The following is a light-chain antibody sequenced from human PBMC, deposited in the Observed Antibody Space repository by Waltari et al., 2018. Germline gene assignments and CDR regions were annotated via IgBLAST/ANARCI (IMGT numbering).Light chain of an antibody. CDR3: SSYISSSTLEL. J-gene: IGLJ2*01. CDR2: DVS. Sequence: QSALTPPASVSGSPGQSITISCTGTSSDVGGYNYGSWYPQPPGKAPKPMIYDVSKLPSGVSNRFYGSKSGNTASLTISGLQAEDEADYYCSSYISSSTLELFGGGTSLTVL. V-gene: IGLV2-14*03. CDR1: SSDVGGYNY.